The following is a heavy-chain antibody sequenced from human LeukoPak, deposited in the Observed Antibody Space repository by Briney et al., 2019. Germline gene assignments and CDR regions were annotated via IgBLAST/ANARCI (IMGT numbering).Heavy chain of an antibody. J-gene: IGHJ6*03. CDR2: ISYDGSNK. D-gene: IGHD6-19*01. CDR1: GFTFSSYA. Sequence: GGSLRLSCAASGFTFSSYAMHWVRQAPGKGLEWVAVISYDGSNKYYADSVKGRFTISGDNSKNTLYLQMNSLRAEDTAVYYCARDRGSGWYNYYYYMDVWGKGTTVTVSS. CDR3: ARDRGSGWYNYYYYMDV. V-gene: IGHV3-30*04.